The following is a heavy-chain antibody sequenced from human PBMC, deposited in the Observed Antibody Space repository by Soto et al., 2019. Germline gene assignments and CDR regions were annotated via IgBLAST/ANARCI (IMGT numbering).Heavy chain of an antibody. CDR3: TRTQYYYDSSGVVAFDI. CDR2: IRSKANSYAT. D-gene: IGHD3-22*01. J-gene: IGHJ3*02. Sequence: PGGSLRLSCAASGFPFSGSAMHWVRQASGKGLEWVGRIRSKANSYATAYAASVKGRFTISRDDSKNTAYLQMNSLKTEDTAVYYCTRTQYYYDSSGVVAFDIWGQGTMVTVSS. CDR1: GFPFSGSA. V-gene: IGHV3-73*01.